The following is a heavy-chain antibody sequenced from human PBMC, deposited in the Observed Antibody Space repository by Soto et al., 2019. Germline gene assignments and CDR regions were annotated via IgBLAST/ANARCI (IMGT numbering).Heavy chain of an antibody. D-gene: IGHD1-1*01. J-gene: IGHJ6*02. CDR2: VFHSGNA. Sequence: SETLSLTCTVSGGSISSGDYYWSWIRQPPGKGLEWIGYVFHSGNAYYNPSLESRLSISVDTSKNQFSLKLTSVTAADTAEYYCARYKDYYALDVWGPGTTVTVSS. V-gene: IGHV4-30-4*01. CDR3: ARYKDYYALDV. CDR1: GGSISSGDYY.